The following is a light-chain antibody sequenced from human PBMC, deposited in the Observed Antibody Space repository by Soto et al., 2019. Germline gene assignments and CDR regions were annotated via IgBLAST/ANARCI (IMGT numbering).Light chain of an antibody. J-gene: IGKJ2*01. CDR2: WAS. CDR1: QSVLYSSNNKNY. V-gene: IGKV4-1*01. CDR3: QQYYFVPYT. Sequence: DIVMTQSPDSLAVSLGERAAINCKSSQSVLYSSNNKNYLAWYQQKKGQTPRMLIYWASTRESGVPDRFSGSGSGTDFTLTISRLQAEDVEVYYCQQYYFVPYTFGQGTKVDIK.